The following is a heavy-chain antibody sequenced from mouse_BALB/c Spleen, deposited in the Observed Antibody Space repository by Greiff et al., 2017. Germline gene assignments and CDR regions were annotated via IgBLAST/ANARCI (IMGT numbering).Heavy chain of an antibody. J-gene: IGHJ2*01. Sequence: VQLKESGPELVKPGASVKISCKASGYSFTGYFMNWVKQSHGKSLEWIGRINPYNGDTFYNQKFKGKATLTVDKSSSTAHMELLSLTSEDSAFYYCGRGEEGYYLYYFDYWGQGTTLTVSS. D-gene: IGHD2-3*01. CDR2: INPYNGDT. CDR3: GRGEEGYYLYYFDY. V-gene: IGHV1-37*01. CDR1: GYSFTGYF.